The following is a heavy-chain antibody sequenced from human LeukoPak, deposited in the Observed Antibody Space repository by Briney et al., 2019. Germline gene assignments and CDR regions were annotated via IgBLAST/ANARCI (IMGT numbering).Heavy chain of an antibody. Sequence: GGSLRLSCAASGLTFSYYWMHWVRQAPGKGLVWVSRINSDGSSTSYADSVKGRFTMSRDNAKNTVYLQMNSLRAEDTAVYYCASDRQLTGYYYYYMDVWGKGTTVTVSS. V-gene: IGHV3-74*01. D-gene: IGHD2-2*01. CDR1: GLTFSYYW. CDR2: INSDGSST. J-gene: IGHJ6*03. CDR3: ASDRQLTGYYYYYMDV.